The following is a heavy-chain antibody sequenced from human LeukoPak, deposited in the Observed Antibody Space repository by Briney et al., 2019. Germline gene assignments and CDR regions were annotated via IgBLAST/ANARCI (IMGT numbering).Heavy chain of an antibody. CDR3: AKDAYYVSGDYGWDPDY. J-gene: IGHJ4*02. CDR2: ISYDGSNK. Sequence: GRSLRLSCAASGFTFSSYGMHWVRQAPGKGLEWVAVISYDGSNKYYADSVKGRFTISRDNSKNTLYLQMNSLRAEDTAVYYCAKDAYYVSGDYGWDPDYWGQGTLVTVSS. CDR1: GFTFSSYG. V-gene: IGHV3-30*18. D-gene: IGHD3-10*01.